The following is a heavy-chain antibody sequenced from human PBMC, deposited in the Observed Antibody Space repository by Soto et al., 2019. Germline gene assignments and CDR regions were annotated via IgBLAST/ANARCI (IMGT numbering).Heavy chain of an antibody. V-gene: IGHV3-23*01. CDR2: ISSGAAT. Sequence: PGGSLRLSCAASGFTFSIYAMTWVRQAPGKGLEWVSTISSGAATYYADSVKGRFTISRDNSKNTLYLQMNSLRAEDTAVYYCAKRTAIAAVREYYGMDGWGQGTTVTVSS. CDR1: GFTFSIYA. J-gene: IGHJ6*02. D-gene: IGHD6-13*01. CDR3: AKRTAIAAVREYYGMDG.